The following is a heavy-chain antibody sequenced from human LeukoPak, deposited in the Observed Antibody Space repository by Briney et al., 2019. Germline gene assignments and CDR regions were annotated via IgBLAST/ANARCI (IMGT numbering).Heavy chain of an antibody. J-gene: IGHJ2*01. CDR2: IYYSGST. Sequence: PSETLSLTCTVSGGSISSYYWSWIRQPPGKGLEWIGYIYYSGSTNYNPSLKSRVTISVDTSKNQFSLKLSSVTAADTAVYYCARDDCSGGSCYHPSGYFDLWGRGTLVTVSS. V-gene: IGHV4-59*01. D-gene: IGHD2-15*01. CDR3: ARDDCSGGSCYHPSGYFDL. CDR1: GGSISSYY.